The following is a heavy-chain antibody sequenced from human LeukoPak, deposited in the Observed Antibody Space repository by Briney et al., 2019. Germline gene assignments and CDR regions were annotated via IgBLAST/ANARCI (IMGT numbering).Heavy chain of an antibody. CDR1: GFTFDDYA. Sequence: GGSLRLSCAASGFTFDDYAMHWVRQAPGKGLEGVSGISWNSGSIGYADSVKGRFTISRDNAKNPLYLQMNSLRAEDTALYYCAKDMVGARRYYGMDVWGQGTTVTVSS. V-gene: IGHV3-9*01. D-gene: IGHD1-26*01. CDR2: ISWNSGSI. J-gene: IGHJ6*02. CDR3: AKDMVGARRYYGMDV.